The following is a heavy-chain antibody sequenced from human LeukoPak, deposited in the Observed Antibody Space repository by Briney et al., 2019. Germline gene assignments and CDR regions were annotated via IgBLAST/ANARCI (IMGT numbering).Heavy chain of an antibody. Sequence: PSETLSLTCVVSDYSISGGYYWGWIRQPPGNGLEWIGSIYHSGSTYYNPSLKSRVTISIDTSKNQFSLKLSSVTAADTAVYYCARHEQGYCTSSSCRGSDYWGQGTLVTVSS. CDR2: IYHSGST. J-gene: IGHJ4*02. V-gene: IGHV4-38-2*01. D-gene: IGHD2-2*01. CDR3: ARHEQGYCTSSSCRGSDY. CDR1: DYSISGGYY.